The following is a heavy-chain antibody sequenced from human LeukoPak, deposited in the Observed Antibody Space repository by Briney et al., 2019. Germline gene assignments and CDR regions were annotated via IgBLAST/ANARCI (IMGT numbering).Heavy chain of an antibody. J-gene: IGHJ4*02. CDR1: RYTFTSYG. CDR2: ISAYNGNT. D-gene: IGHD2-2*01. CDR3: AREVGYCSSTSCSGIDY. Sequence: GASVKVSCKASRYTFTSYGISWVRQAPGQGLEWMGWISAYNGNTNYAQKLQGRVTMTTDTSTSTAYMELRSLRSDDTAVYYCAREVGYCSSTSCSGIDYWGQGTLVTVSS. V-gene: IGHV1-18*01.